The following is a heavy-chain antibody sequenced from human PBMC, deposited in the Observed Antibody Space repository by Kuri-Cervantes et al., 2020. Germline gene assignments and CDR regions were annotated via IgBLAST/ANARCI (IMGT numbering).Heavy chain of an antibody. CDR1: GYTFRSYD. CDR2: MNPNSGNT. CDR3: ARVGRHYDILTGLLEAFDI. D-gene: IGHD3-9*01. V-gene: IGHV1-8*01. J-gene: IGHJ3*02. Sequence: ASVKVSCKASGYTFRSYDINWVRQATGQGLEWMGWMNPNSGNTGYAQKFQGRVTMTRNTSISTAYMELSSLRSEDTAVYYCARVGRHYDILTGLLEAFDIWGQGTMVTVSS.